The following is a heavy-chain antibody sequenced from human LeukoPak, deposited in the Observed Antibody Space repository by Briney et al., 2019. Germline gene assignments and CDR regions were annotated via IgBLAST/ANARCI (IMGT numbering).Heavy chain of an antibody. CDR3: ARAYYYDSSGYYYGWFDP. V-gene: IGHV1-3*01. CDR1: GYTFTSYA. CDR2: INAGNGNT. J-gene: IGHJ5*02. Sequence: GASVKVSRKASGYTFTSYAMHWVRQAPGRRLEWMGWINAGNGNTKYSQKFQGRVTITRDTSASTAYMELSSLRSEDTAVYYCARAYYYDSSGYYYGWFDPWGQGTLVTVSS. D-gene: IGHD3-22*01.